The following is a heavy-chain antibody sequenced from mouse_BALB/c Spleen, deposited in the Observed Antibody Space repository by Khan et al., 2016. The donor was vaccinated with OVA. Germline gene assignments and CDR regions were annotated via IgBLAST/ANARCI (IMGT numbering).Heavy chain of an antibody. Sequence: QVQLQQSGAELVKPGASVKLSCKTSGYTFTSYWIQWVKQRPGQGLGWIGQIFPGTGTTYYNENFKGKATLTVDTSANTAYMQFSSLTSEDSAVYFCGRGYFGNDEFVYWGQGTLVTVSP. CDR1: GYTFTSYW. CDR3: GRGYFGNDEFVY. D-gene: IGHD2-2*01. J-gene: IGHJ3*01. V-gene: IGHV1S132*01. CDR2: IFPGTGTT.